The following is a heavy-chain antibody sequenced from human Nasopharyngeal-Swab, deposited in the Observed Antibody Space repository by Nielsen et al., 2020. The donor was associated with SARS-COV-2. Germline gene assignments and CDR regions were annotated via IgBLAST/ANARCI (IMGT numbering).Heavy chain of an antibody. Sequence: GASLKISCAASGFPFSDYEMNWVRQAPGKGLEWVSYIARDGSTIYYADSVKGRFTISRDNAKNSLYLQMNSLRAEDTAVYYCARPSSGSYQSYFDYWGQGTLVTVSS. CDR1: GFPFSDYE. V-gene: IGHV3-48*03. D-gene: IGHD1-26*01. CDR2: IARDGSTI. J-gene: IGHJ4*02. CDR3: ARPSSGSYQSYFDY.